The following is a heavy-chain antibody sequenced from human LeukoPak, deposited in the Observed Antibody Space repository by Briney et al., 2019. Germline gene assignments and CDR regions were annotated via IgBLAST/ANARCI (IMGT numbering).Heavy chain of an antibody. CDR3: ARVRAYAFDI. Sequence: PSETLSLTCTVSGGSISSSTHYWGWIRQPPGKGLEWIASIHYSGTTYYNPSLDSRISTSVDTSKNQFSLRLSSVTAADTAVYYCARVRAYAFDIWGQGTMVTVSS. CDR1: GGSISSSTHY. J-gene: IGHJ3*02. CDR2: IHYSGTT. V-gene: IGHV4-39*07.